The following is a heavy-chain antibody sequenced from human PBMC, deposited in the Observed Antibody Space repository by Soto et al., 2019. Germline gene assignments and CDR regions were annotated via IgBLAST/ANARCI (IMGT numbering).Heavy chain of an antibody. V-gene: IGHV3-33*01. CDR2: IWNDGSNS. CDR3: ARRQISPPTRGAATARGGMDV. J-gene: IGHJ6*02. CDR1: GFTFNNYG. Sequence: QVHLVESGGGVVQPGRSLRLSCAASGFTFNNYGMHWVRQAPGKGLEWVAIIWNDGSNSFYANSVRGRFTISRDNSKNTLNLQMGRLRAEDTAVLFCARRQISPPTRGAATARGGMDVWGQGTTVTVSS. D-gene: IGHD6-25*01.